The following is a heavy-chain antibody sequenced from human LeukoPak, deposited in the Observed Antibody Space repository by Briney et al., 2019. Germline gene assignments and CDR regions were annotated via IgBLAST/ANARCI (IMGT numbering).Heavy chain of an antibody. Sequence: GRSLRLSCAASGFTFSSYAMHWVRQAPGKGLEWVAVISYDGSNKYYADSVKGRFTISRDNSKNTLYLQMNSLRAEDTAVYYCARDWSGWYGYFDYWGQGTLVTVSS. V-gene: IGHV3-30-3*01. CDR2: ISYDGSNK. CDR1: GFTFSSYA. CDR3: ARDWSGWYGYFDY. J-gene: IGHJ4*02. D-gene: IGHD6-19*01.